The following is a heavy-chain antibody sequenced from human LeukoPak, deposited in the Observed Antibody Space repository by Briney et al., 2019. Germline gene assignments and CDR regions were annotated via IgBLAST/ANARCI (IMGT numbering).Heavy chain of an antibody. D-gene: IGHD1-1*01. J-gene: IGHJ4*02. Sequence: GGSLRLSCTASGFPFIEYSMNWVRQAPGKGLEWISYIGIDSGNTRYADSVRGRFTISADKAKNSLYLQMNSLRVEDTAVYYCARDHNYAFDNWGQGTLVSVAS. V-gene: IGHV3-48*01. CDR1: GFPFIEYS. CDR2: IGIDSGNT. CDR3: ARDHNYAFDN.